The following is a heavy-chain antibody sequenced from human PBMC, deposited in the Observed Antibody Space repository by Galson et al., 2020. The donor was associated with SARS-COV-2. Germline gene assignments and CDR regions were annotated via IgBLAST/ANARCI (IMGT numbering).Heavy chain of an antibody. V-gene: IGHV3-33*01. J-gene: IGHJ4*02. D-gene: IGHD6-19*01. Sequence: GGSLRLSCAASGFTFKSHAMHWVRQAPGKGLEWVAQIFYDGSDKYYVDSVKGRFTISRDDSENTVYLQMNNLRADDSAVYFCAPDGQSSSGWAFDYWGQGTLVTVSS. CDR1: GFTFKSHA. CDR3: APDGQSSSGWAFDY. CDR2: IFYDGSDK.